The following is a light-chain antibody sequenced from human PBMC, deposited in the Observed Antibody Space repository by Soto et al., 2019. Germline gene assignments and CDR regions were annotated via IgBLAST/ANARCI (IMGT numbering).Light chain of an antibody. CDR1: QNISRS. Sequence: EIVMTQSPFTLSVSPGERATLSCRASQNISRSLAWYQQKPGQGPSLLIYGTSTRAGGVPARFSGGGSGTEFTLTITSLQSEDFAVYYCQPYNNWPLFGPGTKVDIK. V-gene: IGKV3-15*01. CDR2: GTS. CDR3: QPYNNWPL. J-gene: IGKJ3*01.